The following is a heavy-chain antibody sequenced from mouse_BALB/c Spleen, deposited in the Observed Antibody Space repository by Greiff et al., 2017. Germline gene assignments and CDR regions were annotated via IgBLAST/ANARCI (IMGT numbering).Heavy chain of an antibody. CDR1: GFTFSSYT. J-gene: IGHJ1*01. D-gene: IGHD1-2*01. CDR2: ISNGGGST. V-gene: IGHV5-12-2*01. Sequence: EVMLVESGGGLVQPGGSLKLSCAASGFTFSSYTMSWVRQTPEKRLEWVAYISNGGGSTYYPDTVKGRFTISRDNAKNTLYLQMSSLRSEDTAMYYCARRASASNWYFDVWGAGTTVTVSS. CDR3: ARRASASNWYFDV.